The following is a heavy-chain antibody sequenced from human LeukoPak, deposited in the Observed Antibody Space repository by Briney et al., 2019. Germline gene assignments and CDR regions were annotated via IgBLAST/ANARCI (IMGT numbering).Heavy chain of an antibody. CDR3: ARLQLGIGAFDI. CDR2: IYHSGST. J-gene: IGHJ3*02. CDR1: DDSISSGYY. Sequence: SEPLSLTCTVSDDSISSGYYWGWIRQPPGKGLEWIGSIYHSGSTYYNPSLKSRVTISVDTSKNQFSLKLSSVTAADTAVYYCARLQLGIGAFDIWGQGTMVTVSS. V-gene: IGHV4-38-2*02. D-gene: IGHD7-27*01.